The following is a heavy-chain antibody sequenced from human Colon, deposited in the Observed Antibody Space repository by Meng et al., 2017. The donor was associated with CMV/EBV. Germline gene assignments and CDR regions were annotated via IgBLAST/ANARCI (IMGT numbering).Heavy chain of an antibody. J-gene: IGHJ4*02. D-gene: IGHD2-15*01. CDR3: VVKGSAWFDY. CDR1: GFSFSSYW. V-gene: IGHV3-74*01. CDR2: MNAEETII. Sequence: GGSLRLSCAASGFSFSSYWMHWVRQAPGKGLVWISGMNAEETIINNADSVEGRFTISRDNARNTLYLQMNHLSADDTTVYYCVVKGSAWFDYWGQGTLVTVSS.